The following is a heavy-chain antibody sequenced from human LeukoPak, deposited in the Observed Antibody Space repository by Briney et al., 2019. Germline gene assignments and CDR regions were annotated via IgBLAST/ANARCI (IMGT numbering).Heavy chain of an antibody. CDR2: IYSDGTT. V-gene: IGHV3-66*01. CDR1: GLIVSNNY. CDR3: ARDKDA. Sequence: PGGSLRLSCVVSGLIVSNNYMSWVRQAPGKGLEWVSVIYSDGTTRNADSVKGRFTISRDNSKNTVYLQMDSLRAEDTAVYYCARDKDAWGQGTLVTVSS. J-gene: IGHJ5*02.